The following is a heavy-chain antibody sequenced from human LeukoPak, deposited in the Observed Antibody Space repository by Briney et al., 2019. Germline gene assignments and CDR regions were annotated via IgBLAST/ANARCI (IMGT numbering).Heavy chain of an antibody. CDR2: IYNSGRT. D-gene: IGHD1-26*01. J-gene: IGHJ4*02. CDR3: ARAVGATSNVDY. V-gene: IGHV4-61*08. CDR1: GGSISSGGYS. Sequence: PSQTLSLTCAVSGGSISSGGYSWSWIRQPPGKGLEWIGYIYNSGRTNYNPSLKSRVTISVDTSKNQFSLKLSSVTAADTAVYYCARAVGATSNVDYWGQGTLVTVSS.